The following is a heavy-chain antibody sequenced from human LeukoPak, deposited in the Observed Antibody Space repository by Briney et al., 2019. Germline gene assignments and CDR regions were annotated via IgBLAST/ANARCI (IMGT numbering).Heavy chain of an antibody. CDR2: ISSNGGST. CDR3: ARVRCSSTSCYIGAFDI. V-gene: IGHV3-64*01. Sequence: GGSLRLSCAASGFTFSSYAMHWVRQAPGKGLEYVSAISSNGGSTYYANSVKGRFTISRDNSKNTLYLQMGSLRAEDMAVYYCARVRCSSTSCYIGAFDIWGQGTTVTVSS. D-gene: IGHD2-2*02. CDR1: GFTFSSYA. J-gene: IGHJ3*02.